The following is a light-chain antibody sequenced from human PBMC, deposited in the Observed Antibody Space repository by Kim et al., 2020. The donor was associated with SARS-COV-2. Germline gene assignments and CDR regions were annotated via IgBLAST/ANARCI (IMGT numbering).Light chain of an antibody. CDR2: GAS. CDR1: ESVSTN. CDR3: QHYNNWPPLT. Sequence: SPGERATLSCRASESVSTNLAWYQQKSGQAPRLLIYGASTRDTGIPVRFSGSGSGTEFTLTISSLQSEDFAVYYCQHYNNWPPLTFGGGTKVEI. V-gene: IGKV3-15*01. J-gene: IGKJ4*01.